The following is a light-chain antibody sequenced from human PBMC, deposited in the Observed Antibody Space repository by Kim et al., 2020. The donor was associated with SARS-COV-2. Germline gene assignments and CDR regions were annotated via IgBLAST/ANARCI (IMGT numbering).Light chain of an antibody. J-gene: IGKJ4*01. V-gene: IGKV1-39*01. CDR3: QQSHTAPLLT. CDR2: AAS. CDR1: QSINAY. Sequence: DIQMTQSPSSLAASVGDRVTITCRASQSINAYLNWYQQKPGKAPKLLIYAASTLQSGVPSRFSGSGSGTDFTLTINSLQTEDFATYYCQQSHTAPLLTFGGGTKLDI.